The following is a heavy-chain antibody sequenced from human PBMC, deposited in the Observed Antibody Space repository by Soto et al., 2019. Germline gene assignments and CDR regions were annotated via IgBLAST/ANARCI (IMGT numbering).Heavy chain of an antibody. V-gene: IGHV3-53*02. J-gene: IGHJ4*02. Sequence: EVQLVETGGGLIQPGGSLRLSCATPGFTVSSNYMSWVRQAPWRGLEWVSVIYSGGSTYYADSVKGRFTLSRDNSQNTLYLQMHSLRAEDTALYYCARVSTTAKTFEYWGQGTLVTVSS. CDR2: IYSGGST. CDR3: ARVSTTAKTFEY. CDR1: GFTVSSNY.